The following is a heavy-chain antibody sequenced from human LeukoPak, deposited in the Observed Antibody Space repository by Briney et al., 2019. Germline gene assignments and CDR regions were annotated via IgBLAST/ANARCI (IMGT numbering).Heavy chain of an antibody. D-gene: IGHD2-15*01. CDR2: IYYSGST. CDR3: ARGGENGYCSGGSCRTTLTYHYYGMDV. Sequence: SETLSLTCTVSGGSISSSSYYWGWIRQPPGKGLEWIGSIYYSGSTYYNPSLKSRVTISVDTSKNQFSLKLSSVTAADTAVYYCARGGENGYCSGGSCRTTLTYHYYGMDVWGQGTTVTVSS. CDR1: GGSISSSSYY. V-gene: IGHV4-39*07. J-gene: IGHJ6*02.